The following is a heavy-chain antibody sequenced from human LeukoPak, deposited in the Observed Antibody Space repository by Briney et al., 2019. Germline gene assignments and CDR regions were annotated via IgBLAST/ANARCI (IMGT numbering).Heavy chain of an antibody. CDR3: ARDTRNGVVAATLAFDI. CDR2: IYYSGST. Sequence: SETLSLTCTVSGGSISSYYWSWIRQPPGKGLEWIGYIYYSGSTNYNPSLKSRVTISVDTSKNQFSLKLSSVTAADTAVYYCARDTRNGVVAATLAFDIWGQGTMVTVSS. CDR1: GGSISSYY. V-gene: IGHV4-59*01. J-gene: IGHJ3*02. D-gene: IGHD2-15*01.